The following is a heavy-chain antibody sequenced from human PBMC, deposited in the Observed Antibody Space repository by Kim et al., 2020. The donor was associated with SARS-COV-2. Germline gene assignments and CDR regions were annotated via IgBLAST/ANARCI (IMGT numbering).Heavy chain of an antibody. J-gene: IGHJ4*02. CDR2: IDTAETTI. CDR1: GFIFSNYW. CDR3: VRGSNDWVGTDF. D-gene: IGHD3-10*01. Sequence: GGSLRLSCEASGFIFSNYWMHWVRQAPGKGLVWVSRIDTAETTINYADSVKGRFIISRDNAKNTLYLQMNALRDDDTAEYYCVRGSNDWVGTDFWGQGNLVTVSS. V-gene: IGHV3-74*01.